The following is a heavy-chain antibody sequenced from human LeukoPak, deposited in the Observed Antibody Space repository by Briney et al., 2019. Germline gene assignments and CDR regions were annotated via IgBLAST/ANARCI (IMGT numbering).Heavy chain of an antibody. D-gene: IGHD3-22*01. Sequence: KPSETLSLTCTVSGGSISPYYWSWIRQPPGKRLEWIGYIYYSGSTNYNPSLKSRVTMSVDTSKNQFSLKVNSVTAADTAVYYCARATSTGYFYFDSWGQGTLVTVSS. J-gene: IGHJ4*02. CDR1: GGSISPYY. CDR2: IYYSGST. CDR3: ARATSTGYFYFDS. V-gene: IGHV4-59*01.